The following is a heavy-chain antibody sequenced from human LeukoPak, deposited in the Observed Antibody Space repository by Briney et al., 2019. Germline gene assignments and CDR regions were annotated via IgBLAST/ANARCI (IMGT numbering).Heavy chain of an antibody. CDR2: ISSSSSYI. J-gene: IGHJ4*02. Sequence: GGSLRLSCAASGFTFSSYSMNWVRQAPGKGLEWVSSISSSSSYIYYADSVKGRFTISRDNAKNSLYLQMNSLRAEDTAVYYCAGAPAMVRGVIRYYFDYWGQGTLVTVSS. V-gene: IGHV3-21*01. CDR3: AGAPAMVRGVIRYYFDY. CDR1: GFTFSSYS. D-gene: IGHD3-10*01.